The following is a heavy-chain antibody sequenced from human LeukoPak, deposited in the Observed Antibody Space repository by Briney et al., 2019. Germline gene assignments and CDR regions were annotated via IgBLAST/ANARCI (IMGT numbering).Heavy chain of an antibody. CDR3: ARDQADFWSGYSLDVFDI. CDR1: EFTLRSYA. CDR2: IKQDGSEK. J-gene: IGHJ3*02. D-gene: IGHD3-3*01. V-gene: IGHV3-7*01. Sequence: GGSLRLSCAASEFTLRSYAMNWVRQAPGKGLEWVANIKQDGSEKYYVESVKGRFTISRDNAKNSLYLQMNSLRAEDTAVYYCARDQADFWSGYSLDVFDIWGQGTMVTVSS.